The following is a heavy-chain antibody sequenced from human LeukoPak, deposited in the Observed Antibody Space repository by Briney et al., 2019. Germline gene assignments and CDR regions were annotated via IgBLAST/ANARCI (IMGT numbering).Heavy chain of an antibody. D-gene: IGHD3-9*01. CDR1: GFTVSSNY. Sequence: GGSLRLSCADSGFTVSSNYMRGVRQAPGKGLEWVSVIYSGGSTHYADSVKGRFTISRDNSKNTLYLQMNSLRAEDTAVYYCARDRLHYDSLTGYPADWGQGTLVTVSS. J-gene: IGHJ4*02. V-gene: IGHV3-66*01. CDR2: IYSGGST. CDR3: ARDRLHYDSLTGYPAD.